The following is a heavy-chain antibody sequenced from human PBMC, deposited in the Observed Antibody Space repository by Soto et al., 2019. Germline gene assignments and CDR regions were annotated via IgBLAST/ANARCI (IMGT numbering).Heavy chain of an antibody. CDR3: VRTAGRRGKLDH. Sequence: VQLVQSGAEVKKPGASVKVSCKAPGYTFTSYYMHWVRQAPGQGREWMGIINPMGGSTSYAQKFQGSVSITRDGVASPVYMEGSSLGSEDTAVYSCVRTAGRRGKLDHWGEGIMV. CDR2: INPMGGST. D-gene: IGHD2-21*02. J-gene: IGHJ4*02. CDR1: GYTFTSYY. V-gene: IGHV1-46*01.